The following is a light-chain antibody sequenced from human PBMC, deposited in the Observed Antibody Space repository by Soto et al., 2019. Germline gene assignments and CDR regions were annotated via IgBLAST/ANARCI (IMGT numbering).Light chain of an antibody. CDR2: GAS. J-gene: IGKJ1*01. V-gene: IGKV3-20*01. CDR3: QQDSCSGT. CDR1: QSVSNNY. Sequence: EIVLTQSPGTLSLSPGERATLSCRASQSVSNNYLAWYQQKPGQAPRLLIYGASNRATGIPDWFSGSGSGTDSPLTISRVEPDDLAVYYRQQDSCSGTFGQGTKVEIK.